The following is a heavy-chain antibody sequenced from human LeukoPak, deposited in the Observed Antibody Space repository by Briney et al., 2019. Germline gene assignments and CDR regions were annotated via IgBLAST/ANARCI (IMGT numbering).Heavy chain of an antibody. V-gene: IGHV4-30-4*08. Sequence: SETLSLTCTVSGGSISSGDYYWSWIRQPPGKGLEWIGYIYYSGSTYYNPSLKSRVTISVDTSKNQFSLKLSSVTAADTAVYYCARADAYCSSTSRYFRFDPWGQGTLVTVSS. D-gene: IGHD2-2*01. CDR3: ARADAYCSSTSRYFRFDP. CDR2: IYYSGST. J-gene: IGHJ5*02. CDR1: GGSISSGDYY.